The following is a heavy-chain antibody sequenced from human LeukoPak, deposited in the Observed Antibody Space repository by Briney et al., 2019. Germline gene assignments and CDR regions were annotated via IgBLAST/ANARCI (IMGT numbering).Heavy chain of an antibody. CDR3: ARDGSRDGYNPYWYFDL. CDR2: IYYSGST. CDR1: GGSISSSSYY. V-gene: IGHV4-61*01. J-gene: IGHJ2*01. Sequence: SETLSLTCTVSGGSISSSSYYWGWIRQPPGKGLEWIGYIYYSGSTNYNPSLKSRVTISVDTSKNQFSLKLCSVTAADTAVYYCARDGSRDGYNPYWYFDLWGRGTLVTVSS. D-gene: IGHD5-24*01.